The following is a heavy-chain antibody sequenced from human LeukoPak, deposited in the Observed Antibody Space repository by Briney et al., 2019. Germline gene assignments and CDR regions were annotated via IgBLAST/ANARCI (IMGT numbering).Heavy chain of an antibody. CDR3: ARVPPDDYGDYYYFDY. V-gene: IGHV3-21*04. D-gene: IGHD4-17*01. CDR1: GFTFSTYN. Sequence: GGSLRLSCAASGFTFSTYNMNWVRQAPGKGLEWVSSITSSSSYIYYADSVKGRFTISRDNAKNSLYLQMNSLRAEDAALYYCARVPPDDYGDYYYFDYWGQGTLVTVSS. J-gene: IGHJ4*02. CDR2: ITSSSSYI.